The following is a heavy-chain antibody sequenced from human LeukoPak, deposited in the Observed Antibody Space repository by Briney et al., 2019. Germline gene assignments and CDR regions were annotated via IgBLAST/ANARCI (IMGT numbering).Heavy chain of an antibody. CDR1: GGSISSYY. CDR3: ARQEGYCSSTSCYSVFDY. D-gene: IGHD2-2*01. J-gene: IGHJ4*02. V-gene: IGHV4-59*08. Sequence: SGTLSLTCTVSGGSISSYYWSWIRQPPGKGLEWIGYIYYSGSTNYNPSLKSRVTISVDTSKNQFSLKLSSVTAADTAVYYCARQEGYCSSTSCYSVFDYWGQGTLVTVSS. CDR2: IYYSGST.